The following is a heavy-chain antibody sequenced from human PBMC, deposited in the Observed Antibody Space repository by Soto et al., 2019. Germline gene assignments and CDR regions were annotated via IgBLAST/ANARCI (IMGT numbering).Heavy chain of an antibody. V-gene: IGHV1-69*02. J-gene: IGHJ4*02. CDR2: IIPMAGIT. D-gene: IGHD2-8*01. Sequence: QVQLVQSGAEVKKPGSSVKVSCKASGGAFSSFTINWVRQTPGQGLEWMGRIIPMAGITNYAHELQGRVTITADNSTSTAYMELSSLRFEDTAVYYCARGYCSNGVCYGLGLDYWGQGTLVTVSS. CDR3: ARGYCSNGVCYGLGLDY. CDR1: GGAFSSFT.